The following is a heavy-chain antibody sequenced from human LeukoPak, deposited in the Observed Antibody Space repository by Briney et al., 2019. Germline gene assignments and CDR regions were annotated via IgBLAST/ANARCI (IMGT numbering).Heavy chain of an antibody. V-gene: IGHV1-2*02. D-gene: IGHD6-13*01. CDR2: INPNSGGR. J-gene: IGHJ4*02. CDR1: GCTFTDYF. CDR3: ATAGTSFDS. Sequence: VASVKVSFKASGCTFTDYFMHWVRQAPGQGLEWMGWINPNSGGRKYAQKFQGRVTLSRDTSISTAHMELSSLRSEDTAVYYCATAGTSFDSWGQGTLVTVSS.